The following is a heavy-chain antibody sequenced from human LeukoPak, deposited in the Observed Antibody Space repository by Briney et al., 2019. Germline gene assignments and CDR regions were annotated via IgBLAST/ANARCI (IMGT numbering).Heavy chain of an antibody. CDR2: IIPILGIA. Sequence: SVKVSCKASGGTFSSYAISWVRQAPGQGLEWMGRIIPILGIANYAQKFQGRVTITADKSTSTAYMELSSLRSEDTAAYYCARWEAAAGTTFDYWGQGTLVTVSS. CDR3: ARWEAAAGTTFDY. V-gene: IGHV1-69*04. CDR1: GGTFSSYA. D-gene: IGHD6-13*01. J-gene: IGHJ4*02.